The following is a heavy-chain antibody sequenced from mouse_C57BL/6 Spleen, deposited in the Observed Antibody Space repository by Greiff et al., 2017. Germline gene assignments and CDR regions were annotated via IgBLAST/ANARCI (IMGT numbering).Heavy chain of an antibody. CDR2: IYPGSGST. V-gene: IGHV1-55*01. J-gene: IGHJ2*01. Sequence: QVQLKESGAELVKPGASVKMSCKASGYTFTSYWITWVKQRPGQGLEWIGDIYPGSGSTNYNEKFKSKATLTVDTSSSTAYMQLSSLTSEDSAVYYCARESSGLGVYFDYWGQGTTLTVSS. D-gene: IGHD3-2*02. CDR3: ARESSGLGVYFDY. CDR1: GYTFTSYW.